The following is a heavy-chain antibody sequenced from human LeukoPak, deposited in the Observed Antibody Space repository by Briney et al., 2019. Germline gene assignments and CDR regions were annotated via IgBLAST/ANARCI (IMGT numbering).Heavy chain of an antibody. D-gene: IGHD5-18*01. J-gene: IGHJ4*02. CDR3: GKTTVGYSSGQKPAWPVDY. V-gene: IGHV3-23*01. Sequence: GGSLRLSCEASGFTFGSHALYWVRQAPGKGLEWVAGIFGSGGSPHYADPVKGRFTISRDNSRNTVYLQINSLRAEDTAVYYCGKTTVGYSSGQKPAWPVDYWGQGTLVTVSS. CDR2: IFGSGGSP. CDR1: GFTFGSHA.